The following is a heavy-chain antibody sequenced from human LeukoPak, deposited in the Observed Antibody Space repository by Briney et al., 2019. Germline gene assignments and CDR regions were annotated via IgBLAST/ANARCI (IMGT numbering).Heavy chain of an antibody. Sequence: GGSLRLSCAASGFTFSSYAMHWVRQAPGKGLEWVAVISYDGSNKYYADSVKGRFTISRDNSKNTLYLQMNSLRAEDTAVYYCARALSSLWFGELLGMDVWGQGTTVTVSS. CDR1: GFTFSSYA. CDR3: ARALSSLWFGELLGMDV. J-gene: IGHJ6*02. CDR2: ISYDGSNK. D-gene: IGHD3-10*01. V-gene: IGHV3-30-3*01.